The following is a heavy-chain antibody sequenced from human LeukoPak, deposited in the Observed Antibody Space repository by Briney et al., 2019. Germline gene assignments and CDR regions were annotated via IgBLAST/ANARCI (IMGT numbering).Heavy chain of an antibody. CDR1: GFTFSSYG. CDR2: ISSNGGST. D-gene: IGHD3-22*01. V-gene: IGHV3-64*01. J-gene: IGHJ3*02. CDR3: ARRNYYVSSGYFSGDAFDI. Sequence: GGSLRLSCAASGFTFSSYGMHWVRQAPGKGLEFVSAISSNGGSTYYAKSVKGGFTVSRDNSKNTLSLQMGSLRAEDMAVYYCARRNYYVSSGYFSGDAFDIWGQGTMVTVSS.